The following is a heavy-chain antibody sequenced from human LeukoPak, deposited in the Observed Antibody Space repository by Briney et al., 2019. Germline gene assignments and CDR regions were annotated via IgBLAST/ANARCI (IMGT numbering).Heavy chain of an antibody. V-gene: IGHV3-30*04. J-gene: IGHJ4*02. Sequence: PGGSLRLSCAASGFTFTGFSIHWVRQPPGKGLEWVALISYDGSNTYYADSVEGRFTISRDNSKNTLYLQMNSLRAEDTAVYYCANLGNFDYWGQGTLVTVSS. CDR3: ANLGNFDY. CDR2: ISYDGSNT. CDR1: GFTFTGFS.